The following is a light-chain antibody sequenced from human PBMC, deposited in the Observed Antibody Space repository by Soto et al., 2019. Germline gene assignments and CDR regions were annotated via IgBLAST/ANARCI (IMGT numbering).Light chain of an antibody. Sequence: QSVLTQPPSASGTPGQRVSVSCSGSSSNIGNNYVFWYQHLPGTAPKLLIYRNDQQPSGVSARFSGSKSGTSASLAISGLRSAEEADYYCAAWDDSLSGSYVFGPGTKVTVL. CDR2: RND. CDR3: AAWDDSLSGSYV. J-gene: IGLJ1*01. V-gene: IGLV1-47*01. CDR1: SSNIGNNY.